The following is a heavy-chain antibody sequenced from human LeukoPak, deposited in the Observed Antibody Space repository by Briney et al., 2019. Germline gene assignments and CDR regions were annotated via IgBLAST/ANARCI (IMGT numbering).Heavy chain of an antibody. D-gene: IGHD3-3*01. CDR3: ARDRPYYDFWSGYGMDV. CDR1: GFTFRSYW. V-gene: IGHV3-7*01. J-gene: IGHJ6*02. CDR2: IKQDGSEK. Sequence: GGSLRLSCAASGFTFRSYWMSWVRQAPGKGLEWVANIKQDGSEKYYVDSVKGRFTISRDNAKNSLYLQMNSLRAEDTAVYYCARDRPYYDFWSGYGMDVWGQGTTVTVSS.